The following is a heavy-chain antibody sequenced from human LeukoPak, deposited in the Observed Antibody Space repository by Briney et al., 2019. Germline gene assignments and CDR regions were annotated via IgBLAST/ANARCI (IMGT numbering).Heavy chain of an antibody. CDR2: INHSGST. Sequence: SETLSLTCTVSGGSNSSGASDWGWIRQHPKRGLEWVGYINHSGSTYYNPSLGSRVTMSVDTSKNQFSLKLSSMTAADSAVYYCARAARQGFTMIVVPFFYFDLWGRGTLVTVSS. V-gene: IGHV4-31*03. CDR3: ARAARQGFTMIVVPFFYFDL. J-gene: IGHJ2*01. D-gene: IGHD3-22*01. CDR1: GGSNSSGASD.